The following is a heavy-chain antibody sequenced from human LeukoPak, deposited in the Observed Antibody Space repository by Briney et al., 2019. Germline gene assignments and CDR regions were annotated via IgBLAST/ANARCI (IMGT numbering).Heavy chain of an antibody. CDR2: ISSSSSYI. CDR1: GFIVSSNY. Sequence: PGGSLRLSCVVSGFIVSSNYMSWVRQAPGKGLEWVSSISSSSSYIYYADSVKGRFTISRDNAKNSLYLQMNSLRAEDTAVYYCARDSTWLVHVFDYWGQGTLVTVSS. V-gene: IGHV3-21*01. CDR3: ARDSTWLVHVFDY. J-gene: IGHJ4*02. D-gene: IGHD6-19*01.